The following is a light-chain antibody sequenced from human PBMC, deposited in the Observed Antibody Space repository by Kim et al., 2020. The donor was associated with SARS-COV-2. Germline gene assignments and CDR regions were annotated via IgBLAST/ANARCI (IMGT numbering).Light chain of an antibody. V-gene: IGLV2-11*01. CDR1: NSDVGGYDY. CDR2: DVI. J-gene: IGLJ1*01. Sequence: PWQSVTISCTGTNSDVGGYDYVSWYQQHPGKAPKLVIYDVIKRPSGVPDRFSGSKSGNTASLTISGLQAEDEADYFCCSYAGTYIPFGTGTKVTVL. CDR3: CSYAGTYIP.